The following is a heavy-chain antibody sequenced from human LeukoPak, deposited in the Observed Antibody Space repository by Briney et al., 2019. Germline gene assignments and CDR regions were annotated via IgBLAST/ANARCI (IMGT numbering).Heavy chain of an antibody. CDR2: INPNSGGT. D-gene: IGHD4-23*01. V-gene: IGHV1-2*04. CDR1: GYTFTDYY. J-gene: IGHJ4*02. CDR3: ARDLWGYGGNSGPFDS. Sequence: GASAKVSCKASGYTFTDYYMHWVRQAPGQGLEWMGWINPNSGGTNYAQKFQDWVTMTRDTSISTAYMELSRLRSDDSAVYYCARDLWGYGGNSGPFDSWGQGTLVTVSS.